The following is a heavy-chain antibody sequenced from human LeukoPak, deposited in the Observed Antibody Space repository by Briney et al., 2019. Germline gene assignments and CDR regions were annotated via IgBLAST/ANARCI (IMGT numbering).Heavy chain of an antibody. Sequence: SETLSLTCTVSGGSISSYYWSWIRQPPGKGLEWIGYIYYSGSTNYNPSLKSRVTISVDTSKNQFSLKLSSVTAADTAVYYCARGLVGATIGYWGQGTLVTVSS. V-gene: IGHV4-59*01. CDR3: ARGLVGATIGY. CDR2: IYYSGST. J-gene: IGHJ4*02. D-gene: IGHD1-26*01. CDR1: GGSISSYY.